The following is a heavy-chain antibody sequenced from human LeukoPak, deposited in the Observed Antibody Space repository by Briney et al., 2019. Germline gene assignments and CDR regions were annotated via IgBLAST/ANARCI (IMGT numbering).Heavy chain of an antibody. CDR1: GGSITSSTW. D-gene: IGHD3-9*01. CDR3: ASGGLVSRYLDH. CDR2: VFYSGST. V-gene: IGHV4-4*02. Sequence: SETLSLTCAVSGGSITSSTWWTWVRQPPGKGLEWIGEVFYSGSTNSNPSLKSRLTMSVDESRHEFSLRLTAVTAADTAVYYCASGGLVSRYLDHWGQGALVTVSS. J-gene: IGHJ4*02.